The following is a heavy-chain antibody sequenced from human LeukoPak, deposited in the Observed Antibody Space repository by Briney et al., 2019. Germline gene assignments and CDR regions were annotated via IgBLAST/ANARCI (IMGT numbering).Heavy chain of an antibody. Sequence: PGGSLRLSCAASGFTFSSYGMSWVRQAPGKGLEWVSTIYPSGSTTYYADSVKGRFTISRDNSKNTLYLQMSSLRAEDTAVYHCAKATYSSSWNLYFDYWGQGTLVTVPS. CDR2: IYPSGSTT. J-gene: IGHJ4*02. D-gene: IGHD6-13*01. CDR1: GFTFSSYG. V-gene: IGHV3-23*05. CDR3: AKATYSSSWNLYFDY.